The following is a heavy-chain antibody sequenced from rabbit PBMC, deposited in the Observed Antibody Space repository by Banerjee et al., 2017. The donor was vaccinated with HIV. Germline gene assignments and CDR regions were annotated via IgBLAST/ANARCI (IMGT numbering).Heavy chain of an antibody. Sequence: QEQLKESGGGLVQPGGSLKLSCKTSGFDFSVYYMTWVRQAPGKGLEWIGYIDPVFGSTYYASWVNGRFTISKTSSTTVTLQMTSLTAADTATYLCARDLAGVIGWNFNLWGPGTLVTVS. D-gene: IGHD4-1*01. J-gene: IGHJ4*01. CDR3: ARDLAGVIGWNFNL. CDR2: IDPVFGST. CDR1: GFDFSVYYM. V-gene: IGHV1S45*01.